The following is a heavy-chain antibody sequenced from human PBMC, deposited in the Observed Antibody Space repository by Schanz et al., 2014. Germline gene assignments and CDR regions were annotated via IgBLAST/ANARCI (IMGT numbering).Heavy chain of an antibody. CDR3: AREKVDIVVIPGARRNYYYSGMDV. Sequence: QVQLQESGPRLVKPSQTLSLTCTVSGGSISSGAYSWSWIRQPPGKRPEWIGYIYSSGSTNYNPSPQSRVPMSIDTSKNQFPLKVSSVTAADTAVYYCAREKVDIVVIPGARRNYYYSGMDVWGQGTTVTVSS. CDR2: IYSSGST. CDR1: GGSISSGAYS. D-gene: IGHD2-2*01. V-gene: IGHV4-30-4*07. J-gene: IGHJ6*02.